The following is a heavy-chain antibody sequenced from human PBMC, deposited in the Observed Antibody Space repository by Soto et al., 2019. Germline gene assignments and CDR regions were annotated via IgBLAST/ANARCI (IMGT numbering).Heavy chain of an antibody. CDR3: ARHRGEIVVVIESAFDI. V-gene: IGHV4-39*01. CDR1: GGSISSSSYY. D-gene: IGHD2-21*01. Sequence: QLQLQESGPGLVKPSETLSLTCTVSGGSISSSSYYWGWIRQPPGKGLEWIGSIYYSGSTYYNPSLKSRVTISLDTSKNQFSLKLSSVTAADTAVYYCARHRGEIVVVIESAFDIWGQGTMVTVSS. CDR2: IYYSGST. J-gene: IGHJ3*02.